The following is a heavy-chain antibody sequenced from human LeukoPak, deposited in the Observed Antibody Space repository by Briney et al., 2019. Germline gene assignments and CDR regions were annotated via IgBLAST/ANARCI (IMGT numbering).Heavy chain of an antibody. CDR1: GFTFSSYA. CDR2: ISGSGGST. Sequence: GGSLRLSCAASGFTFSSYAMSWVRQAPGKGLEWVSAISGSGGSTYYADSVKGRFTISRDNSKNTLYLQMNSLRAEDTAVYYCAKDPPLGYSSSWERSDYWGQGTLVTVSS. J-gene: IGHJ4*02. V-gene: IGHV3-23*01. CDR3: AKDPPLGYSSSWERSDY. D-gene: IGHD6-13*01.